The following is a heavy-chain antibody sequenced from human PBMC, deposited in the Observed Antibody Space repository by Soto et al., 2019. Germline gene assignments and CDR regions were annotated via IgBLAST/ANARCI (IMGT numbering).Heavy chain of an antibody. V-gene: IGHV5-51*01. Sequence: GESLKISCQASGHSFTNNWIAWVRQMPGKGLEWMGMVFPGDSDTRYSPSSQGQVILSADKSVSTAYLQWSSLKASDTAMYYCARQPLDDGDYDVLDYWGQGTLVTVSS. CDR2: VFPGDSDT. CDR3: ARQPLDDGDYDVLDY. CDR1: GHSFTNNW. J-gene: IGHJ4*02. D-gene: IGHD4-17*01.